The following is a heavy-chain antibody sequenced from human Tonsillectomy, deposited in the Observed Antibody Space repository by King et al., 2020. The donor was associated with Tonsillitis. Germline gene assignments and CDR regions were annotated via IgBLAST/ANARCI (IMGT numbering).Heavy chain of an antibody. J-gene: IGHJ4*02. D-gene: IGHD4-23*01. CDR3: AKRRTYYGGCPDFDF. CDR1: GFTFSGYS. V-gene: IGHV3-21*01. Sequence: VQLVESGGGPVKPGGSLRLSCAGSGFTFSGYSMNWVRQAPGKGLEWVSSISSSSSHIFYADSVKGRFTISRDNAKNSLYLQMDSLRAEDTAVYYCAKRRTYYGGCPDFDFWGQGTLVTVSS. CDR2: ISSSSSHI.